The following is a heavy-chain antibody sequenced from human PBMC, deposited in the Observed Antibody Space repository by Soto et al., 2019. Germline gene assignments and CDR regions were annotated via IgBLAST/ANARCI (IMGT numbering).Heavy chain of an antibody. CDR2: IFHDGTT. V-gene: IGHV4-4*02. J-gene: IGHJ5*02. D-gene: IGHD2-8*02. CDR1: GASIGSGGW. Sequence: PSETLSLTCAVSGASIGSGGWWSWVRQPPGKGLAWIAEIFHDGTTNYSPSLKSRVTISVDKFQNQFSLNVYSVTAADTAVYYCARHEGWTGPDQWGQGTLVTVS. CDR3: ARHEGWTGPDQ.